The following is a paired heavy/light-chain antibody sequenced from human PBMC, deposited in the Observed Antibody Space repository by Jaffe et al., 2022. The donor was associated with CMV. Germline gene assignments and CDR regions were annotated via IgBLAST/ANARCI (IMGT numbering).Light chain of an antibody. V-gene: IGLV1-44*01. CDR1: SSNIGSNT. Sequence: QSVLTQPPSASGTPGQRVTISCSGSSSNIGSNTVNWYQQLPGTAPKLLIYSNNQRPSGVPDRFSGSKSGTSASLAISGLQSEDEADYYCAAWDDSLNGPWVFGGGTKLTVL. CDR3: AAWDDSLNGPWV. J-gene: IGLJ3*02. CDR2: SNN.
Heavy chain of an antibody. J-gene: IGHJ4*02. CDR3: ARGGQSYYYDSSGYAPPDY. D-gene: IGHD3-22*01. V-gene: IGHV3-48*03. CDR1: GFTFSSYE. CDR2: ISSSGSTI. Sequence: EVQLVESGGGLVQPGGSLRLSCAASGFTFSSYEMNWVRQAPGKGLEWVSYISSSGSTIYYADSVKGRFTISRDNAKNSLYLQMNSLRAEDTAVYYCARGGQSYYYDSSGYAPPDYWGQGTLVTVSS.